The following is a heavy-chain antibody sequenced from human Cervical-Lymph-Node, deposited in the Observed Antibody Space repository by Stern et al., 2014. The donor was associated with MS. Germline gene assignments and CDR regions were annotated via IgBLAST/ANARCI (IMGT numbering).Heavy chain of an antibody. CDR1: GYNFASYW. D-gene: IGHD3-10*01. CDR2: IYPDDSDA. J-gene: IGHJ4*02. V-gene: IGHV5-51*01. Sequence: VQLVQSGAEVKKPGESPKISCKGSGYNFASYWIGWVRQVPGKGLEWMGIIYPDDSDARYTPSFQGQVTMSADKSIGTAYLQWSSLKASDTAFYFCARKGTYGLDYWGQGALVTVSS. CDR3: ARKGTYGLDY.